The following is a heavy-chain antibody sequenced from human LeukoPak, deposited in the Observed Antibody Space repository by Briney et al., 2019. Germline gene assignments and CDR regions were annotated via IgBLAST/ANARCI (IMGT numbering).Heavy chain of an antibody. J-gene: IGHJ4*02. Sequence: GGSLRLSCAASGFTFSSYAMNWVRQAPGEGLEWVSVISGSGTSTGYADSVKGRFTISRDNSKNTLYLQMNSLRAEDTAVYYCAKSFGPVIAAAGTGADWGQGTLVTVSS. CDR2: ISGSGTST. CDR3: AKSFGPVIAAAGTGAD. CDR1: GFTFSSYA. D-gene: IGHD6-13*01. V-gene: IGHV3-23*01.